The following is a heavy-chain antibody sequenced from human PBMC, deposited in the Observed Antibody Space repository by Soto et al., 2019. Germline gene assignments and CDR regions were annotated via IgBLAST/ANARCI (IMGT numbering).Heavy chain of an antibody. Sequence: QLQLQESGSGLVKPSQTLSLTCAVSGGSISSGGYSWSWIRQPPGKGLEWIGYIYHSGSTYYNPSLKSRVTISVDRSKNQFSLKLSSVTAADTAVYYCARAYYYDSSGYPTSNVAFDIWGQGTMVTVSS. CDR2: IYHSGST. D-gene: IGHD3-22*01. CDR1: GGSISSGGYS. J-gene: IGHJ3*02. CDR3: ARAYYYDSSGYPTSNVAFDI. V-gene: IGHV4-30-2*01.